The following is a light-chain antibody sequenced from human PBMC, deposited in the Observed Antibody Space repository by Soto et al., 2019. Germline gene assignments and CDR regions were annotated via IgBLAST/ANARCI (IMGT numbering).Light chain of an antibody. CDR3: QQSGWPPWT. J-gene: IGKJ1*01. CDR2: GAY. CDR1: QSVSSN. V-gene: IGKV3-15*01. Sequence: EIVMTQSPATLSVSPGERATLSCRASQSVSSNLAWYQQKPGQAPMLIIYGAYTRATGIPARFSGSGSGTEFTLTISRLQSEDFVVYCCQQSGWPPWTFGQGTKVDIK.